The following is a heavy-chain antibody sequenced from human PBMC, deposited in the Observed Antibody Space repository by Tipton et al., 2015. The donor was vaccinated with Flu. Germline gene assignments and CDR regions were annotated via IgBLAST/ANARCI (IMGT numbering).Heavy chain of an antibody. Sequence: TLSLTCTVSSGSIRSTNYFCAWIRQPPGKRLELIGSIYPSGTTYFNPSLKSRVTISVATSKGQFSLMLRSVTAADTAVYYCARLSYYDVDLKNFYFDHWGQGALVTVSS. D-gene: IGHD3-10*02. V-gene: IGHV4-39*01. CDR1: SGSIRSTNYF. J-gene: IGHJ4*02. CDR3: ARLSYYDVDLKNFYFDH. CDR2: IYPSGTT.